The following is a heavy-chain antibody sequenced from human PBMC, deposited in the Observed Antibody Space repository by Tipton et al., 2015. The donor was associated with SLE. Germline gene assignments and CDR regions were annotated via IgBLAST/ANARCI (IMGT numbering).Heavy chain of an antibody. CDR1: GGSITNNWYS. D-gene: IGHD3-22*01. CDR2: VYDIDFT. CDR3: ARGGIYHDYSGNFDY. V-gene: IGHV4-61*05. Sequence: LRLSCSVSGGSITNNWYSWGWGWIRQPPGKGLEWIGNVYDIDFTNYNPSLQSRVTISLDTSKNQFSLNLSSVTAADTAVYYCARGGIYHDYSGNFDYWGQGTLVSASS. J-gene: IGHJ4*02.